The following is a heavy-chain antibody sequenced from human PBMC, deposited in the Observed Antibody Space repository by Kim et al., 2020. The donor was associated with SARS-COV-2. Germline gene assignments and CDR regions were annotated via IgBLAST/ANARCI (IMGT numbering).Heavy chain of an antibody. CDR3: ARHVVSDIVVVPAAFFDY. Sequence: SETLSLTCTVSGGSISSSSYYWGWIRQPPGKGLEWIGSIYYSGSTYYNPSLKSRVTISVDTSKNQFSLKLSSVTAADTAVYYCARHVVSDIVVVPAAFFDYWGQGTLVTVSS. D-gene: IGHD2-2*01. V-gene: IGHV4-39*01. CDR2: IYYSGST. CDR1: GGSISSSSYY. J-gene: IGHJ4*02.